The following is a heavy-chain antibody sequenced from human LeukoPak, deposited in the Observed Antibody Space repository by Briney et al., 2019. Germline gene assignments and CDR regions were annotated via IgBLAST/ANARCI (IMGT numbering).Heavy chain of an antibody. CDR3: ARGWGYSGSYYYYYGMDV. V-gene: IGHV1-18*01. Sequence: ASVKVSCKASGYTFTIYGISWVRQAPGQGLEWMGWISAYNGNTNYAQKLQGRVTMTTDTSTSTAYMELRSLRSDDTAVYYCARGWGYSGSYYYYYGMDVWGQGTTVTVSS. CDR2: ISAYNGNT. CDR1: GYTFTIYG. D-gene: IGHD1-26*01. J-gene: IGHJ6*02.